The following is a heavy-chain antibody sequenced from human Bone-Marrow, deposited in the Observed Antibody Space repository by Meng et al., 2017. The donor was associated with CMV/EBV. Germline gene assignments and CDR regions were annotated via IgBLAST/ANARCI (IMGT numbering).Heavy chain of an antibody. CDR1: GYTFTDYY. CDR3: ARDQGYFDP. J-gene: IGHJ5*02. D-gene: IGHD2-15*01. V-gene: IGHV1-2*02. Sequence: ASVKVSCKATGYTFTDYYLHWVRQAPGQGLEWMGWINAKTGGATFAQNFEGRVTMTRDSSISTVYMQLTRLTFEDTAVYYCARDQGYFDPWGQGTLVTVSS. CDR2: INAKTGGA.